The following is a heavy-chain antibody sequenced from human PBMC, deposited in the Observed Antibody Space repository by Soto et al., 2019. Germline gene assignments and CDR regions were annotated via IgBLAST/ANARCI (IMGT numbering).Heavy chain of an antibody. Sequence: PGGSLRLSCAAFGFTFSRYSMNWVRQAPGKGLEWVSSISSTTNYIYYADSMKGRFTVSRDNAKNSVYLDMNSLSAEDTAVYYCARESEDLTSNFDYWGQGTLVTVSS. CDR2: ISSTTNYI. CDR3: ARESEDLTSNFDY. CDR1: GFTFSRYS. J-gene: IGHJ4*02. V-gene: IGHV3-21*01.